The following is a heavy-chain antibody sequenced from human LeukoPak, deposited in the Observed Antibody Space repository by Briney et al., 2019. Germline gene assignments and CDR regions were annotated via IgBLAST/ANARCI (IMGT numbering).Heavy chain of an antibody. CDR3: ARDRDSSSWLDY. Sequence: SQTLSLTCTVSGGSISSGGYYWSWIRQPPGKGLEWIGYIYHSGSTYYNPSLKSRVTISVDRSKDQFSLKLSSVTAADTAVYYCARDRDSSSWLDYWGQGTLVTVSS. D-gene: IGHD6-13*01. CDR1: GGSISSGGYY. CDR2: IYHSGST. J-gene: IGHJ4*02. V-gene: IGHV4-30-2*01.